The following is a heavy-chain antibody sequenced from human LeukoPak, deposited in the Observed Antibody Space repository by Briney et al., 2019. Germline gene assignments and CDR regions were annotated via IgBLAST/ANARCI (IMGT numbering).Heavy chain of an antibody. CDR3: ARVRKSVDTAMALGY. Sequence: SVKVSCKASGGTLSGYAISWVRQAPGQGLEWMGGIIPIYGTPHSAQKFQGRVTITTDESTSTAFMDLSSLRSEDTAVYYCARVRKSVDTAMALGYWGQGTLVTVSS. D-gene: IGHD5-18*01. CDR2: IIPIYGTP. J-gene: IGHJ4*02. V-gene: IGHV1-69*05. CDR1: GGTLSGYA.